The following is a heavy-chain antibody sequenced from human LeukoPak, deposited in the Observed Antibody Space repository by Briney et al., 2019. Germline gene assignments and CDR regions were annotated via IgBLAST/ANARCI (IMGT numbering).Heavy chain of an antibody. CDR3: ARGRYYYDSSGSIRGPPEGP. V-gene: IGHV3-30-3*01. CDR1: GFTFSSYA. Sequence: PGGSLRLSCAAFGFTFSSYAMHWVRQAPGKGLEWVAVISYDGSNKYYADSVKSRFTISRDNSKNTLYLQMNSLRAEDTAVYYCARGRYYYDSSGSIRGPPEGPWGQGTLVTVSS. D-gene: IGHD3-22*01. J-gene: IGHJ5*02. CDR2: ISYDGSNK.